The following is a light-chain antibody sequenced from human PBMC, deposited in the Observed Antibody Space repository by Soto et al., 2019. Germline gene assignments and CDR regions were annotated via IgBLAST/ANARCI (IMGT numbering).Light chain of an antibody. CDR2: NVN. CDR1: SGDVGGHDY. CDR3: SSYTNPNTVV. Sequence: QSVLTQVASVSGSPGQSITISCTGTSGDVGGHDYVSWYQQYPGKAPKLMIYNVNYRPSGVSNRFSGSKSGNTASLTISGLQAEDEANYYCSSYTNPNTVVFGGGTKLTVL. V-gene: IGLV2-14*03. J-gene: IGLJ2*01.